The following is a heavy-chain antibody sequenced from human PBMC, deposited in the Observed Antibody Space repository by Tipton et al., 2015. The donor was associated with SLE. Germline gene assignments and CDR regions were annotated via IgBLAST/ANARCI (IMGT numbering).Heavy chain of an antibody. Sequence: QLVQSGAEVKKPGESLRISCKGSGYSFTSYWIGWVRQMPGKGLEWMGIIYPGDSDTRYSPSFQGQVTISADKSISTAYLQWSSLKASDTAMYYCARLLGEYSSSSIWFDPWGQGTLVTVSS. J-gene: IGHJ5*02. CDR3: ARLLGEYSSSSIWFDP. CDR1: GYSFTSYW. V-gene: IGHV5-51*03. D-gene: IGHD6-6*01. CDR2: IYPGDSDT.